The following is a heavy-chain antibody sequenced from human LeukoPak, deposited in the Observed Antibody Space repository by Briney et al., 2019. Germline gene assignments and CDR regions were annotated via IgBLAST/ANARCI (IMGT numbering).Heavy chain of an antibody. D-gene: IGHD3-22*01. J-gene: IGHJ6*03. CDR1: GSTFTDYY. CDR3: ARSSGYYSSLFYVHV. CDR2: INPNSGGT. Sequence: VASVRVSCKASGSTFTDYYMHWVRQAPGQGLEWMGWINPNSGGTNFAQKFQGRVTMTSDMSTSTVYMELSSLRSEDTAVYYCARSSGYYSSLFYVHVWGKGTTVTVSS. V-gene: IGHV1-2*02.